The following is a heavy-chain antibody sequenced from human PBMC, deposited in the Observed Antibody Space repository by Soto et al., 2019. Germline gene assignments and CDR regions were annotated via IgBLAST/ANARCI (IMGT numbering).Heavy chain of an antibody. Sequence: PGGSLRLSCAASGFTFSDYYMSWIRQAPGKGLEWVSYISSSSSYTNYADSVKGRFTISRDNAKNSLYLQMNSLRAEDTAVYYCARDLLDYDILTGYLPFDYWGQGTLVTVSS. J-gene: IGHJ4*02. D-gene: IGHD3-9*01. CDR2: ISSSSSYT. CDR3: ARDLLDYDILTGYLPFDY. V-gene: IGHV3-11*05. CDR1: GFTFSDYY.